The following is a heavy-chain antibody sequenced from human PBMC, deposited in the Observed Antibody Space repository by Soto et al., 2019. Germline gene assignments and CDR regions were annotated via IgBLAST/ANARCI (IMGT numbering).Heavy chain of an antibody. CDR3: TRDLSH. V-gene: IGHV3-48*02. Sequence: DVQLVESGGGLVQPGGSLRLSCAASGFPFSTYPMHWVRQAPGKGLEWISYINSASTTTFHADSVKGRFTVSRDNAKNSLYLRVTSLRQEDTAVYYCTRDLSHWGQGTLVTGSS. CDR2: INSASTTT. J-gene: IGHJ4*02. CDR1: GFPFSTYP.